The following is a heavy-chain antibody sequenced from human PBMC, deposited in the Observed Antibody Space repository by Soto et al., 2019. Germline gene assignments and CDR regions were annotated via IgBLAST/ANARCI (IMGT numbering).Heavy chain of an antibody. V-gene: IGHV1-18*01. J-gene: IGHJ4*02. CDR2: ISANSGDT. Sequence: QVQLVQSGAEVKEPGASVRVSCKASGYTFASYGFSWVRQAPGQGLEWVAWISANSGDTNSAQKFQDRVTLTTDTSTRTAYMDLRSLRSDDTAVYYCARDFRDSCRGTSCIYFDYWGQGTLVTVSS. CDR1: GYTFASYG. D-gene: IGHD2-2*01. CDR3: ARDFRDSCRGTSCIYFDY.